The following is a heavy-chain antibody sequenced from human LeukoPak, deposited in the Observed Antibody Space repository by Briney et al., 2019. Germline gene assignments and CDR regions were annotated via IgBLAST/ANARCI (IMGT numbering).Heavy chain of an antibody. D-gene: IGHD2-15*01. CDR2: VYSSGTT. CDR1: GDSINNFY. Sequence: SETLSLTCTVSGDSINNFYWSWIRQPAGKGLEWIGRVYSSGTTDYNPSLKSRVSMSVDTSSNQFSLKLSSVTAADTAVYYCARDRPIVVVVAAPNAFDPWGQGTLITVSS. V-gene: IGHV4-4*07. CDR3: ARDRPIVVVVAAPNAFDP. J-gene: IGHJ5*02.